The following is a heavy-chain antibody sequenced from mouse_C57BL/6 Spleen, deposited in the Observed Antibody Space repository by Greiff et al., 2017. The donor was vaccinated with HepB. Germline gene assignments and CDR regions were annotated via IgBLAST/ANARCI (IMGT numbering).Heavy chain of an antibody. D-gene: IGHD1-1*01. CDR1: GYSFTGYY. CDR2: INPSTGGT. V-gene: IGHV1-42*01. J-gene: IGHJ2*01. CDR3: ARSLGSNGFDY. Sequence: VQLKQSGPELVKPGASVKISCKASGYSFTGYYMNWVKQSPEQSLEWIGEINPSTGGTTYNQKFKAKATLTVDKSSSTAYMQLKSLTSEDSAVYYCARSLGSNGFDYWGQGTTLTVSS.